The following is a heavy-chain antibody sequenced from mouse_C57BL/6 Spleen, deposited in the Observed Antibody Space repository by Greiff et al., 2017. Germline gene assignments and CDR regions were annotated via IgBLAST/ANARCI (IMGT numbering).Heavy chain of an antibody. CDR1: GYAFSSYW. V-gene: IGHV1-80*01. Sequence: VKLQESGAELVKPGASVKISCKASGYAFSSYWMNWVKQRPGKGLEWIGQIYPGDGDTNYNGKFKGKATLTADKSSSTAYMQLSSLTSEDSAVYFCARANYVYAMDYWGQGTSVTVSS. J-gene: IGHJ4*01. D-gene: IGHD1-1*01. CDR3: ARANYVYAMDY. CDR2: IYPGDGDT.